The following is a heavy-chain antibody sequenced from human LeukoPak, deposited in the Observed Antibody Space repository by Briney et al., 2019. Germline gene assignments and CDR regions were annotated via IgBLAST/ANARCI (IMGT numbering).Heavy chain of an antibody. D-gene: IGHD3-16*01. J-gene: IGHJ6*02. V-gene: IGHV3-30-3*01. CDR2: ISYDGSNK. CDR3: ARDKGGMTSNYYYYGMDV. CDR1: GFTFSSYA. Sequence: PGGSLRLSCAASGFTFSSYAMHWVRQAPGKGLEWVAVISYDGSNKYYADSVKGRFTISRDNSKNTLYLQMNSLRAEDTAVYYCARDKGGMTSNYYYYGMDVWGQGTTVTVSS.